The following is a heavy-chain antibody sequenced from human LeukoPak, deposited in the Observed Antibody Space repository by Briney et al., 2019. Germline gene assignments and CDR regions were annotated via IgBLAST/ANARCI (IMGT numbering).Heavy chain of an antibody. CDR1: GFTFSSYA. CDR2: ISGSGGST. J-gene: IGHJ4*02. V-gene: IGHV3-23*01. D-gene: IGHD3-22*01. CDR3: AKDRAYYDSVGYFDY. Sequence: GGSLRLSCAASGFTFSSYAMSWVRQAPGKGLEWVSAISGSGGSTYYADSVKGRFTISRDNSKNTLYLQMNSLRAEDTAVYYCAKDRAYYDSVGYFDYWGQGTLVTVSS.